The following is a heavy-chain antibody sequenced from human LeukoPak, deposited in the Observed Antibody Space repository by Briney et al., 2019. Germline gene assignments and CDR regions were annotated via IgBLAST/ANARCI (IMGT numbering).Heavy chain of an antibody. Sequence: ASVKVSCKASGYTFTGYYMHWVRQAPGQGLEWMGWINPNSGGTNYAQKFQGRVTMTRDMSTSTVYMELSSLRSEDTAVYYCARDSSGWDWFDPWGQGTLVTVSS. J-gene: IGHJ5*02. CDR1: GYTFTGYY. D-gene: IGHD6-19*01. CDR2: INPNSGGT. V-gene: IGHV1-2*02. CDR3: ARDSSGWDWFDP.